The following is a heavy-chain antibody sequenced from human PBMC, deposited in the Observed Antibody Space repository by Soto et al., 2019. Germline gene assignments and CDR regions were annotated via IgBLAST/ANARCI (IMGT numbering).Heavy chain of an antibody. CDR3: AKQRGYCISTSCYEAEYFQH. J-gene: IGHJ1*01. Sequence: GGSLRLSCAASGFTFSSYAMSWVRQAPGKGLEWVSAISGSGGSTYYADSVKGRFTISRDNSKNTLYLQMNSLRAEDTAVYYYAKQRGYCISTSCYEAEYFQHWGQGTLVTVSS. V-gene: IGHV3-23*01. CDR2: ISGSGGST. CDR1: GFTFSSYA. D-gene: IGHD2-2*01.